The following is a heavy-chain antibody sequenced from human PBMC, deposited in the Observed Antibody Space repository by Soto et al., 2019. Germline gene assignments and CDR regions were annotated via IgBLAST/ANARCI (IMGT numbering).Heavy chain of an antibody. CDR2: IYYSGST. D-gene: IGHD2-8*01. CDR3: AREAYVKNWFDP. J-gene: IGHJ5*02. CDR1: GGSISSYY. Sequence: PSETLSLTCTVSGGSISSYYWSWIRQPPGKGLEWIGYIYYSGSTNYNPSLKSRVTISVDTSKNQFSLKLSSVTAADTAVYYCAREAYVKNWFDPWGQGTLVTSPQ. V-gene: IGHV4-59*12.